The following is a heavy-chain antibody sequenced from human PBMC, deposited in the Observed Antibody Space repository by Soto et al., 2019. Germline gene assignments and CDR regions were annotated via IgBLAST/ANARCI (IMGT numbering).Heavy chain of an antibody. Sequence: GGSLRLSCAASGFTFSSYSMNWVRQAPGKGLEWVSSISSSSSYIYYADSVKGRFTISRDNAKNSLYLQMNSLRAEDTAVYYCARDRHSSGGLPGPPPHYYRLAVPAQRTTVPVS. CDR1: GFTFSSYS. V-gene: IGHV3-21*01. D-gene: IGHD6-19*01. CDR2: ISSSSSYI. CDR3: ARDRHSSGGLPGPPPHYYRLAV. J-gene: IGHJ6*02.